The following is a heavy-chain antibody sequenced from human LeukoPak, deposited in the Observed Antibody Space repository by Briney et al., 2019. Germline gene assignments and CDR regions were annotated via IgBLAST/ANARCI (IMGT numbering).Heavy chain of an antibody. CDR2: IYYSGIT. CDR3: ARANYFDY. V-gene: IGHV4-59*01. Sequence: RASETLSLTCTVSGGSISGYYWSWLRQPPGKRLEWIGNIYYSGITEYKPSLESRVTMSVDTPKNQFSLKVGSVTAADTAVYYCARANYFDYWGQGTLVTVSS. CDR1: GGSISGYY. J-gene: IGHJ4*02.